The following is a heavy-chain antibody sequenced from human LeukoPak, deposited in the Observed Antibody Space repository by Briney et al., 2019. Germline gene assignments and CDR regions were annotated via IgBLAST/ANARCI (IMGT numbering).Heavy chain of an antibody. CDR2: IIPTFGTA. Sequence: GASVKVSCKASGGTFSSYAISWVRQAPGQGLEWMGGIIPTFGTANYAQKFQGRVTITADESTSTAYMELSSLRSEDTAVYYCARDLGVDFSDYGDYRHPLHFDYWGQGTLVTVSS. CDR1: GGTFSSYA. D-gene: IGHD4-17*01. V-gene: IGHV1-69*13. CDR3: ARDLGVDFSDYGDYRHPLHFDY. J-gene: IGHJ4*02.